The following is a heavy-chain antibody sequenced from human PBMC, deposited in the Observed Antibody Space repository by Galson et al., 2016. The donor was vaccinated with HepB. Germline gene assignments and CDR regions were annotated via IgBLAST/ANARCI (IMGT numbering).Heavy chain of an antibody. Sequence: SETLSLTCAVSGTSISSSNWWSWDRQAPGKGLEWIGEIHHSGSANYNPSLKSRVTLSVDRSKNQFSLKLTSATAADTAVYYCAREWGGDYGDYVGDLDYWGQGTLVTVSS. CDR2: IHHSGSA. CDR3: AREWGGDYGDYVGDLDY. CDR1: GTSISSSNW. D-gene: IGHD4-17*01. J-gene: IGHJ4*02. V-gene: IGHV4-4*02.